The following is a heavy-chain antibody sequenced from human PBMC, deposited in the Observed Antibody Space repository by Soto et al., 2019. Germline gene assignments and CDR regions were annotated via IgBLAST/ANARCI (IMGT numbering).Heavy chain of an antibody. CDR3: ARVGYSSSWYFDY. D-gene: IGHD6-13*01. Sequence: PSETLSLTCTVSGGSISSYYWSWIRQPPGKGLEWIGYIYYSGSTNYNPSLKSRVTISVDTSKNQFSLKLSSVTAADTAVYYCARVGYSSSWYFDYWGQGTLVTVSS. CDR1: GGSISSYY. CDR2: IYYSGST. J-gene: IGHJ4*02. V-gene: IGHV4-59*01.